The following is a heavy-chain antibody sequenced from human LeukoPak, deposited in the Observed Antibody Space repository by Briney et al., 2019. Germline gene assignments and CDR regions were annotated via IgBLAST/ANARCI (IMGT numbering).Heavy chain of an antibody. CDR3: ARVGGYSYGADF. CDR1: GGSISSGGYY. Sequence: SETLSLTCTVSGGSISSGGYYWSWIRQHPGKGLEWIGYIYYSGSTYYNPSLRSRVTISVDKSKNQFSLKLSSVTAADTAVYYCARVGGYSYGADFWGQGTLVTVSS. CDR2: IYYSGST. D-gene: IGHD5-18*01. V-gene: IGHV4-31*03. J-gene: IGHJ4*02.